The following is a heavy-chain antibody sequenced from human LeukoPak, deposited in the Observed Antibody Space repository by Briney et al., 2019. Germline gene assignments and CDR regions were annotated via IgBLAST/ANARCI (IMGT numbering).Heavy chain of an antibody. CDR2: INHSGST. D-gene: IGHD5-24*01. J-gene: IGHJ4*02. CDR1: GFTFSDYT. V-gene: IGHV4-34*01. Sequence: GSLRLSCAASGFTFSDYTMNWIRQPPGKGLEWIGEINHSGSTNYNPSLKSRVTISVDTSKNQFSLKLSSVTAADTAVYYCARGLMDYFDYWGQGTLVTVSS. CDR3: ARGLMDYFDY.